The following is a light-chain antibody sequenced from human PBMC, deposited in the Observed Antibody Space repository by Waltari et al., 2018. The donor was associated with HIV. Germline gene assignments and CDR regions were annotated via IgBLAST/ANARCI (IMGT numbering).Light chain of an antibody. Sequence: DIQMTPSPSSLSASVGERVTITCQASQDISNYLNWYQQKPGKAPKLLIYDASNLQTGVPSRFSGSGSGTDFTFTISSLQPEDIGTYYCQQYGNLPQTFGGGTKVEIK. CDR2: DAS. CDR3: QQYGNLPQT. CDR1: QDISNY. V-gene: IGKV1-33*01. J-gene: IGKJ4*01.